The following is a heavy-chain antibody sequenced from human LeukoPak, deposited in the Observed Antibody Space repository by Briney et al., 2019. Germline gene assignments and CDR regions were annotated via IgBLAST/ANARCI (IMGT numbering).Heavy chain of an antibody. CDR1: GFTFSSYA. Sequence: GGSLRLSCAASGFTFSSYAMSWARQAPGKGLEWVSAISGSGGSTYYADSVKGRFTISRDNSKNTLYLQMNSLRAEDTAVYYCAIRGTVTTHGAFDIWGQGTMVTVSS. D-gene: IGHD4-17*01. CDR2: ISGSGGST. J-gene: IGHJ3*02. CDR3: AIRGTVTTHGAFDI. V-gene: IGHV3-23*01.